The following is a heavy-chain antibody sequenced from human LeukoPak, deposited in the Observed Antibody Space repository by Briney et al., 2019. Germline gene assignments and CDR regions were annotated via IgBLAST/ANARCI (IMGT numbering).Heavy chain of an antibody. J-gene: IGHJ3*01. D-gene: IGHD3-22*01. Sequence: SVKVSCKASGGTFSSYAISWVRQAPGQGLEWMGRIIPILGIANYAQKFQGRVTITADKSTSTAYMELSSLRSEDTAVYYCAREGDYYDSSGYFPVWGQGTMVTVSS. V-gene: IGHV1-69*04. CDR2: IIPILGIA. CDR3: AREGDYYDSSGYFPV. CDR1: GGTFSSYA.